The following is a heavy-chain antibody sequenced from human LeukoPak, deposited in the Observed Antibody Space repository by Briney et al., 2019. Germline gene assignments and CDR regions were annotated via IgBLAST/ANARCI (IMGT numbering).Heavy chain of an antibody. CDR2: IKQDGSEK. Sequence: GGSLRLSCAASGFTFSSYWMSWVRQAPGKGLEGVANIKQDGSEKYYVDSVKGRFTISRDNAKNSLYLQMNSLRAEDTAVYYCATRPATRAFDIWGQGTMVTVSS. CDR3: ATRPATRAFDI. J-gene: IGHJ3*02. V-gene: IGHV3-7*01. CDR1: GFTFSSYW. D-gene: IGHD1-26*01.